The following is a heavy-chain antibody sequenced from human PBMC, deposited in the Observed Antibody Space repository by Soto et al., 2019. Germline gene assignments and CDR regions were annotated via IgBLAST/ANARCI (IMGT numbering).Heavy chain of an antibody. D-gene: IGHD2-15*01. CDR1: GFTFSSYS. Sequence: EVQVVESGGGLVQPGGSLRLSCAASGFTFSSYSMNWVRQAPGKGLEWVSYISSSSRTKFYADSVKGRFTISRYKARNSLYLQMNSLRAEDTAVYYCARDIDGGGQGTLVTVSS. J-gene: IGHJ4*02. CDR2: ISSSSRTK. CDR3: ARDIDG. V-gene: IGHV3-48*01.